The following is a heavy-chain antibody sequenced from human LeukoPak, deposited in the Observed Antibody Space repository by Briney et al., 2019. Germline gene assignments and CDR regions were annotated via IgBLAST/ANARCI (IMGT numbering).Heavy chain of an antibody. CDR1: GGTFSSYA. CDR3: ARDLGSGWYAFDY. D-gene: IGHD6-19*01. V-gene: IGHV1-46*01. CDR2: INPSGGST. Sequence: ASVKVSCKASGGTFSSYAISWGRQAPGQGLEWMGIINPSGGSTSYAQKFQGRVTMTRDTSTSTVYMELSSLRSEGTAVYYCARDLGSGWYAFDYWGQGTLVTVSS. J-gene: IGHJ4*02.